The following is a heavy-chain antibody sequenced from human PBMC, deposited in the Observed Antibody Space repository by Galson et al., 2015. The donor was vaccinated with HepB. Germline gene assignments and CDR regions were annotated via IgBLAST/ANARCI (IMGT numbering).Heavy chain of an antibody. CDR2: FDPEHGET. V-gene: IGHV1-24*01. Sequence: SVKVSCKVSGYTLTELSMHWVRQAPGKGLEWMGGFDPEHGETIYAQKFQGRVTMTEDTSTDTAYMELSSLRSEDTAVYYCATGVTMVRGVIIQYFQHWGQGTLVTVSS. D-gene: IGHD3-10*01. CDR1: GYTLTELS. J-gene: IGHJ1*01. CDR3: ATGVTMVRGVIIQYFQH.